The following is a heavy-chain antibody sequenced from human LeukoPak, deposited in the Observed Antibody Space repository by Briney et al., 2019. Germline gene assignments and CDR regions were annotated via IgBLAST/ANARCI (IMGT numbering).Heavy chain of an antibody. Sequence: SVKVSCKASGGTFSSYAISWVRQAPGQGLEWMGGIIPIFGTANYAQKFQGRVTITADESTSTAYMELSSLRSEDTAVYYCARGLSSSWYGDAFDIWGHGTMVTVSS. J-gene: IGHJ3*02. CDR2: IIPIFGTA. D-gene: IGHD6-13*01. V-gene: IGHV1-69*13. CDR1: GGTFSSYA. CDR3: ARGLSSSWYGDAFDI.